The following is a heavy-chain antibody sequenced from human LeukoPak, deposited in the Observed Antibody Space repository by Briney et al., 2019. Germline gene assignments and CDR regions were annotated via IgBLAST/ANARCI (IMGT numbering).Heavy chain of an antibody. J-gene: IGHJ4*02. CDR3: AKFGEWELHPFDY. D-gene: IGHD1-26*01. CDR1: GFTFSSYG. Sequence: GGSLRLSCAASGFTFSSYGMSWVRQAPGKGLEWVSAISGSGGSTYYADSVKGRFTISRDNSKNTLYLQMNSLRAEDTAVYYCAKFGEWELHPFDYWGQGTLVTVSS. V-gene: IGHV3-23*01. CDR2: ISGSGGST.